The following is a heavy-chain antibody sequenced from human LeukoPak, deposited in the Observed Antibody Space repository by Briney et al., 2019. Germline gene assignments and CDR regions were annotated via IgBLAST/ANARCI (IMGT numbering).Heavy chain of an antibody. V-gene: IGHV4-34*01. CDR3: ARRTVRDYDSSGYSSFDY. J-gene: IGHJ4*02. CDR1: GGSFSGYY. D-gene: IGHD3-22*01. Sequence: PSETLSLTCAVYGGSFSGYYWSWIRQPPGKGLEWIGEINHSGSTNYNPSLKSRVTISVDTSKNQFSLKLSSVTAADTAVYYCARRTVRDYDSSGYSSFDYWGQGTLVTVSS. CDR2: INHSGST.